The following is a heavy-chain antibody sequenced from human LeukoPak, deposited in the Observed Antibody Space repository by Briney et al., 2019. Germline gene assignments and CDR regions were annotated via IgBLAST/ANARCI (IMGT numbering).Heavy chain of an antibody. V-gene: IGHV4-59*08. D-gene: IGHD1-26*01. CDR1: GGSIRSYY. CDR3: ASGSYYFDY. J-gene: IGHJ4*02. CDR2: IYYSGST. Sequence: SETLSLTGTGSGGSIRSYYWSWIRQPPGKGLEWIGYIYYSGSTKYNPSLKSRATISVDTSKNQFSLKLNSVTAADTAVYYCASGSYYFDYWGQGTLVTVSS.